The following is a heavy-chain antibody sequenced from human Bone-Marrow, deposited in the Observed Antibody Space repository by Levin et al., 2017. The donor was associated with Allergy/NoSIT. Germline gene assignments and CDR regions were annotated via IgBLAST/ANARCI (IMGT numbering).Heavy chain of an antibody. CDR1: GFTFNTYG. CDR3: ARDALFSTSWLHFDY. V-gene: IGHV3-33*01. J-gene: IGHJ4*02. D-gene: IGHD6-13*01. CDR2: IWHDGSNK. Sequence: QAGGSLRLSCSASGFTFNTYGMHWVRQAPGKGLEWVALIWHDGSNKYYANSVKGRFTISRDNSKNTLFLQMSSLRAEDTAVYYCARDALFSTSWLHFDYWGRGTLVTVSS.